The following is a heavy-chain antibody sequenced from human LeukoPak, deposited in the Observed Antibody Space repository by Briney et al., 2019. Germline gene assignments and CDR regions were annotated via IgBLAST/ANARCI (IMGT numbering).Heavy chain of an antibody. CDR1: GYTFTTYG. J-gene: IGHJ5*02. CDR2: ISTYDDNI. Sequence: GASVKASCKASGYTFTTYGLSWVRQAPGQGLEWLGWISTYDDNIKYAQSLQGRLTLTIDTSTSTAYMELRSLTSDDTAVYYCARESREYCSGFDPWGQGTLVTVSS. D-gene: IGHD2-15*01. CDR3: ARESREYCSGFDP. V-gene: IGHV1-18*01.